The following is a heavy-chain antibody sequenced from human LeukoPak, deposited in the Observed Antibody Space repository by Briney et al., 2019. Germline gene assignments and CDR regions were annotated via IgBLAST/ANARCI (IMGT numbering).Heavy chain of an antibody. Sequence: SETLSLTCAVYGGSFSGYYWSWIRQPPGKGLEWIGEINHSGSTNYNPSLKSRVTISLDTSRNQFSLKLNSVTAADTAIYYCARGGVRGYSGYDFDFWGQGILVTVSS. CDR3: ARGGVRGYSGYDFDF. D-gene: IGHD5-12*01. CDR2: INHSGST. CDR1: GGSFSGYY. J-gene: IGHJ4*02. V-gene: IGHV4-34*01.